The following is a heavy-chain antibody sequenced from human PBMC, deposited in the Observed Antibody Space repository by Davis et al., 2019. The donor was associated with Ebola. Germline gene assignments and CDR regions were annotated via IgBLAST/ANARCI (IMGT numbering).Heavy chain of an antibody. D-gene: IGHD3-3*01. CDR2: IKQDGSEK. J-gene: IGHJ6*02. V-gene: IGHV3-7*03. Sequence: GESLKISCAASGFTFSSYWMSWVRQAPGKGLEWVANIKQDGSEKYYVDSVKGRFTISRDNAKNSLYLQMNSLRAEDTAVYYCARDRRILRFLEWTHLYYYYGMDVWGQGTTVTVSS. CDR1: GFTFSSYW. CDR3: ARDRRILRFLEWTHLYYYYGMDV.